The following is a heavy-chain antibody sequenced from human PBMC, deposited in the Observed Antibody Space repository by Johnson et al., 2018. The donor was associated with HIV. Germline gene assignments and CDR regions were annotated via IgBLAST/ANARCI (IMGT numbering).Heavy chain of an antibody. CDR1: GFTFSDYY. CDR3: ARDGAQQLARDAFDI. Sequence: QVQLVESGGGLVKPGESLRLSCAASGFTFSDYYMSWIRQAPGKGLEWVAVISYDGSNKYYADSVKGRFTISRDNSKNTLYLQMNSLRAEDTAVYYCARDGAQQLARDAFDIWGQGTMVIVSS. D-gene: IGHD6-13*01. V-gene: IGHV3-30*03. CDR2: ISYDGSNK. J-gene: IGHJ3*02.